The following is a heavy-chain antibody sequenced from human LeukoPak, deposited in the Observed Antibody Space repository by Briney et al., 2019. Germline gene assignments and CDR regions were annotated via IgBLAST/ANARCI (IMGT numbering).Heavy chain of an antibody. Sequence: PSETLPLTCTVSGGSISSYYWSRIRQPPGKGLEWIGYIYYSGSTNYNPSLKSRVTISVDTFKNQFSLKLSSVTAADTAVYYCAREGWELPRTFDIWGQGTMVTVSS. CDR1: GGSISSYY. CDR2: IYYSGST. V-gene: IGHV4-59*01. CDR3: AREGWELPRTFDI. J-gene: IGHJ3*02. D-gene: IGHD1-26*01.